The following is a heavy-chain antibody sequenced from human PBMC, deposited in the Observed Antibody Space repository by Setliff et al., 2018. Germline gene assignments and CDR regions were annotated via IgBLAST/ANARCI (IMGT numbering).Heavy chain of an antibody. Sequence: SETLSLTCTVSGASINNSLNYWSWIRQAPGKGLEWTGYIYYGGSTNYHPSLKSRVTISVDTSKNQFSLKLSSVTAADTALYYCTVYNTGSSKDHYWGQGTPVTVSS. J-gene: IGHJ4*02. CDR3: TVYNTGSSKDHY. V-gene: IGHV4-61*05. CDR2: IYYGGST. D-gene: IGHD2-8*02. CDR1: GASINNSLNY.